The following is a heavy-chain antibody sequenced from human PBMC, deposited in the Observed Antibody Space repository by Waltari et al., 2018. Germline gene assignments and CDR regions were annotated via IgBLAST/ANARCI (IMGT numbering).Heavy chain of an antibody. J-gene: IGHJ4*02. CDR1: GYTFTDYY. CDR3: ASEPSLDSVIG. Sequence: EVQLVQSGAEVKKPGATVKISCKASGYTFTDYYMHWVQQAPGKGLEWMGRVDPEEGETRYAEKFQGRVTITADTSTDTAYMELSSLRSEDTAVYYCASEPSLDSVIGWGQGTLVTVSS. D-gene: IGHD2-21*01. CDR2: VDPEEGET. V-gene: IGHV1-69-2*01.